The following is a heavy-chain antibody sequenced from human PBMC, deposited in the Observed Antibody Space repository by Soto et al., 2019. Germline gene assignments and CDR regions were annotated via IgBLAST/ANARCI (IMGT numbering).Heavy chain of an antibody. CDR3: AVDYGGNS. J-gene: IGHJ4*02. CDR1: GCTFSSYA. Sequence: AASVKVSFKASGCTFSSYAISGVRQAPGQGLEWMGGIIPIFGTANYAQKFQGRVTITADESTSTAYMELSSLRSEDTAVYYCAVDYGGNSWGQGTLVTVSS. CDR2: IIPIFGTA. D-gene: IGHD4-17*01. V-gene: IGHV1-69*13.